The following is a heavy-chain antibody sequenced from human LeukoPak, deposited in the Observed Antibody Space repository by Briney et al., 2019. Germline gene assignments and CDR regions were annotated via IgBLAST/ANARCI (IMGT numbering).Heavy chain of an antibody. V-gene: IGHV1-2*04. CDR2: INPNSGGT. Sequence: ASVKVSCKASGYTFTGYYMHWVRQAPGQGLEWMGWINPNSGGTNYAQKFQGWVTMTRDTSISTAYMELSRLRSDDTAVYYCARDLTFGELAARWFDPWGQGTLVTVSS. J-gene: IGHJ5*02. CDR3: ARDLTFGELAARWFDP. CDR1: GYTFTGYY. D-gene: IGHD3-10*01.